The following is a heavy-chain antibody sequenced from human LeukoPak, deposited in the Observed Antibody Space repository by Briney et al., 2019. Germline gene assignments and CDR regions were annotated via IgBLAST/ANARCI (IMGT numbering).Heavy chain of an antibody. CDR1: GYSISSGYY. V-gene: IGHV4-38-2*01. J-gene: IGHJ4*02. Sequence: SETLSLTCAVSGYSISSGYYWGWIRQPPGKGLEWIGSIYHSGSTYYNPSLKSRVTISVDTSKNQFSLKLSSVTAADTAVYYCARARYSSSPFDYWGQGTLVTVSS. D-gene: IGHD6-6*01. CDR2: IYHSGST. CDR3: ARARYSSSPFDY.